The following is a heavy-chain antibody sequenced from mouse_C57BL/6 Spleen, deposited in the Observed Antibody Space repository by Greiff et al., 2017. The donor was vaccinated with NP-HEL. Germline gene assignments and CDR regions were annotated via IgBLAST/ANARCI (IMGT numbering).Heavy chain of an antibody. Sequence: QVQLKESGAELVKPGASVKISCKASGYAFSSYWMNWVKQRPGKGLEWIGQIYPGDGDTNYNGKFKGKATLTADKSSSTAYMQLSSLTSEDSAVYFCARSTMVTYYYAMDYWGQGTSVTVSS. J-gene: IGHJ4*01. CDR2: IYPGDGDT. D-gene: IGHD2-2*01. CDR3: ARSTMVTYYYAMDY. CDR1: GYAFSSYW. V-gene: IGHV1-80*01.